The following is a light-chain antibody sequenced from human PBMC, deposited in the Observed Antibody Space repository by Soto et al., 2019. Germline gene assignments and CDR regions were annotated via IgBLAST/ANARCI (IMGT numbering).Light chain of an antibody. J-gene: IGKJ1*01. CDR3: LQDYNYPRT. CDR2: GGS. V-gene: IGKV1-6*01. CDR1: QGIGRF. Sequence: AIQVTQSPASLSASLGERVNVTCRASQGIGRFLAWYQQRTGKAPKLLIYGGSTVPSGVPSRFSGTGYGIDFNLTISSLQPEDFATYYCLQDYNYPRTFGQGTKVDIK.